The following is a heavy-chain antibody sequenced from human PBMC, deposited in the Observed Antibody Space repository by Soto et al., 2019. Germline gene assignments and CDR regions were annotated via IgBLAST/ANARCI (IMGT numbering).Heavy chain of an antibody. CDR3: AREDIVVVPANYYYYGMDV. D-gene: IGHD2-2*01. Sequence: PGGSLRLSCAASGFTFSSYGMHWVRQAPGKGLEWVAVIWYDGSNKYYADSVKGRFTISRDNSKTTLYLQMNSLRAEDTAVYYCAREDIVVVPANYYYYGMDVWGQGTTVTVSS. V-gene: IGHV3-33*01. CDR2: IWYDGSNK. J-gene: IGHJ6*02. CDR1: GFTFSSYG.